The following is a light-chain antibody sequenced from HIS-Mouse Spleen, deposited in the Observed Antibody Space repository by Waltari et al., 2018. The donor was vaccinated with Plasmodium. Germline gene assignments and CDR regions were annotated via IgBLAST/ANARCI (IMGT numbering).Light chain of an antibody. V-gene: IGLV3-10*01. CDR3: YSTDSSGNHRV. J-gene: IGLJ3*02. Sequence: SYELTHPPSVSVSPGQTARTTCPGDSLPKKYAYWYQQKSGQAPVLVIYEDSKRPSGIPERFSGSSSGTMATLTISGAQVEDEADYYCYSTDSSGNHRVFGGGTKLTVL. CDR1: SLPKKY. CDR2: EDS.